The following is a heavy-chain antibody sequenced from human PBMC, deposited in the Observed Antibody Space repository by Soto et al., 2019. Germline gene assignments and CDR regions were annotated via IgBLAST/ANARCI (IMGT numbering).Heavy chain of an antibody. CDR2: LYYGRSA. CDR1: GDSISSYY. Sequence: SETLSLTCAVSGDSISSYYCMWIRQPPGKGLESIGYLYYGRSANYNPSLKSRVTLSVDTSTNQCSLTLSSMTAEDTAVYYCARKSGTSTNSGRFDCWGQGTLVTVSS. CDR3: ARKSGTSTNSGRFDC. J-gene: IGHJ4*02. V-gene: IGHV4-59*01. D-gene: IGHD2-8*01.